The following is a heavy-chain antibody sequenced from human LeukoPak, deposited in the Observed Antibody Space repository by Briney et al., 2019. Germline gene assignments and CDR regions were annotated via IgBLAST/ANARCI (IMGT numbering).Heavy chain of an antibody. CDR2: FAPEDGEI. Sequence: ASVKVSCKVSGYTLTKLSMHWVRQAPGKGVEWMGGFAPEDGEIIYAQEFQGRVTMTEDTSTDTAYMELSSLRSEDTAVYYCAIGAHGSGSSRYDYYGMDVWGQGTTVTVSS. V-gene: IGHV1-24*01. J-gene: IGHJ6*02. CDR1: GYTLTKLS. D-gene: IGHD3-10*01. CDR3: AIGAHGSGSSRYDYYGMDV.